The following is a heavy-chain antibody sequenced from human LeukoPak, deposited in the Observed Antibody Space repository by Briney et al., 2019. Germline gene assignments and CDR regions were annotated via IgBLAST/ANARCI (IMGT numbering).Heavy chain of an antibody. CDR1: GYTFTNYA. V-gene: IGHV1-3*01. J-gene: IGHJ4*02. CDR2: INAGNGNT. CDR3: ARGIWSRTVSSYYLDY. Sequence: GASVKVSCKASGYTFTNYAMQWVRQALGQRLEWMGWINAGNGNTRYSQRFQGRVTITRDTSASTVYMEVTSLRSEDTAVYYCARGIWSRTVSSYYLDYWGQGTLVTVSS. D-gene: IGHD3-3*01.